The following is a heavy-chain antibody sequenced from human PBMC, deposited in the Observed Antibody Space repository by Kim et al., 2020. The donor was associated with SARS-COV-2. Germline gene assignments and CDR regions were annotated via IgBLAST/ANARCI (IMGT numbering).Heavy chain of an antibody. CDR1: GGSFNNYY. CDR2: INHSGST. J-gene: IGHJ6*02. Sequence: SETLSLTCDVYGGSFNNYYWNWIRQSPGKGLEWIGEINHSGSTNYNPSLKSRVNVSIDTSKNQFSLKMSSVTAADTAVYYCARVARVVAPSYNYYYCYGMDVWGQGTTVTVSS. V-gene: IGHV4-34*01. D-gene: IGHD2-15*01. CDR3: ARVARVVAPSYNYYYCYGMDV.